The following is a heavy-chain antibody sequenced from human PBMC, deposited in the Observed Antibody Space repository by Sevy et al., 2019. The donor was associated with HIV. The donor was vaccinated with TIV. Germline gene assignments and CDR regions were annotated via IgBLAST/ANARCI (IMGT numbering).Heavy chain of an antibody. CDR3: ARGLPSVYDPTAGVHDY. CDR1: GFTLDDYG. D-gene: IGHD3-22*01. V-gene: IGHV3-20*04. J-gene: IGHJ4*02. CDR2: INWHGTGT. Sequence: GGSLRLSCIASGFTLDDYGMSWVRQAPGKGLEWVSGINWHGTGTGYADSVKGRFTVSRDNAKNSLYLQMNNLRAEDTALYYCARGLPSVYDPTAGVHDYWGQGTLVTVSS.